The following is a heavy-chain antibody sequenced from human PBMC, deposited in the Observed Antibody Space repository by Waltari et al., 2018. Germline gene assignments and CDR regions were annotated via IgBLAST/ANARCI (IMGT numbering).Heavy chain of an antibody. CDR3: ARGGRRSGYYPDAFDI. CDR1: GGSFSGYY. CDR2: INHRGST. J-gene: IGHJ3*02. Sequence: QVQLQQWGAGLLKPSETLSLTCAVYGGSFSGYYWSWIRQPPVKGLEWIGEINHRGSTNYNPSLKSRVTRSVDTSKNQFSLKLSSVTAADTAVYYCARGGRRSGYYPDAFDIWGQGTMVTVSS. V-gene: IGHV4-34*01. D-gene: IGHD3-3*01.